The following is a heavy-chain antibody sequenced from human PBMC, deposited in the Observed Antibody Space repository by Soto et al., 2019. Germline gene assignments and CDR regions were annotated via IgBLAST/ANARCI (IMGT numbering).Heavy chain of an antibody. D-gene: IGHD3-22*01. J-gene: IGHJ4*02. CDR1: GFTFSSYG. Sequence: GGSLRLSCAASGFTFSSYGMHWVRQAPGKGLEWVAVIWYDGSSKYYADSVKGRFTISRDNSKNTLYLQMNSLRAEDTAVYYCAREYYVSCGRRRPCFFFAYWGQGTLVTVSS. V-gene: IGHV3-33*01. CDR2: IWYDGSSK. CDR3: AREYYVSCGRRRPCFFFAY.